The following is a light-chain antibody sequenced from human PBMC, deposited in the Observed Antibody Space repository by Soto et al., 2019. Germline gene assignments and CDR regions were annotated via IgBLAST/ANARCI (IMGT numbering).Light chain of an antibody. CDR1: GSNIGSNT. CDR2: GDN. Sequence: QLVLTQPPSASGTPGQRVTISCSGSGSNIGSNTVNWYQQLPGTAPKLLIYGDNQRPSGVPDRFSGSKSGTSGSLAISGLQSEDEADYYCAAWDDSLSGHVVFGGGTKLTVL. J-gene: IGLJ2*01. V-gene: IGLV1-44*01. CDR3: AAWDDSLSGHVV.